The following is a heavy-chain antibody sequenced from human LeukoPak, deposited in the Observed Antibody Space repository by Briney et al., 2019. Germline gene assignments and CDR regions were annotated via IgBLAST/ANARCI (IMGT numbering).Heavy chain of an antibody. V-gene: IGHV3-23*01. CDR2: ISGGGGSS. D-gene: IGHD1-26*01. CDR1: GFTFSNYA. J-gene: IGHJ4*02. Sequence: GGSLRLSCAASGFTFSNYAMSWVRQAPGKALEWVSGISGGGGSSDYADSVKGRFTISRDNSKNTLYLQMNSLRAEDTAVYYCAKGGGSRNFDYWGQGTLVAVSS. CDR3: AKGGGSRNFDY.